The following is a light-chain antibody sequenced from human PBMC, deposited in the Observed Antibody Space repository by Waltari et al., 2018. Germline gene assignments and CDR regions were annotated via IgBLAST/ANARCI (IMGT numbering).Light chain of an antibody. CDR1: SSDVGRYNY. Sequence: QSALTQPPSASGSPGQSVTISCTGTSSDVGRYNYVSWFQQHPGKAPKRLIYEVSKRPSGVPVRWSRSKSGSTASLTVSGLQGEDEADYYCSSYAGSNNLDVFGPGTRVTVL. CDR2: EVS. V-gene: IGLV2-8*01. CDR3: SSYAGSNNLDV. J-gene: IGLJ1*01.